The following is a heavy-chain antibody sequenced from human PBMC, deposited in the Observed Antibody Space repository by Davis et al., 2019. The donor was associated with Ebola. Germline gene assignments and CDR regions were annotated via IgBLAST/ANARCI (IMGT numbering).Heavy chain of an antibody. CDR1: GFTFSSYA. J-gene: IGHJ6*03. CDR3: AKGGHLLPTYYYYYYMDV. V-gene: IGHV3-23*01. D-gene: IGHD2-2*01. Sequence: PGGSLRLSCAASGFTFSSYAMSWVRQAPGKGLEWVSAISGSGDNTYYADSVKGRFTISRDNSKNTLYLQMNSLRAEDTAVYSCAKGGHLLPTYYYYYYMDVWGKGTTVTVSS. CDR2: ISGSGDNT.